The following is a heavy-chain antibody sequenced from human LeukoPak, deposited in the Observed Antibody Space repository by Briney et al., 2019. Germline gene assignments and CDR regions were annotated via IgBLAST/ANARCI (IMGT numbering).Heavy chain of an antibody. V-gene: IGHV4-59*01. CDR3: ARVIGYCGGGSCYKYYFDC. D-gene: IGHD2-15*01. Sequence: PSETLSLTCTVSGGSISSYYWSWIRQPPGKGLEWIGYIYYSGSTYYNPSLKSRVTISVDTSKNQFSLKLRSVTAADTAVYYCARVIGYCGGGSCYKYYFDCWGQGTLVTVSS. CDR2: IYYSGST. CDR1: GGSISSYY. J-gene: IGHJ4*02.